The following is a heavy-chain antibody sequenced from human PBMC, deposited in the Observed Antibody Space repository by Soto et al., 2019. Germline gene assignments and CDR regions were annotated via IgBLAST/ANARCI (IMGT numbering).Heavy chain of an antibody. CDR3: ARHIGVGP. CDR2: IYDSGST. CDR1: GGSISSGDYY. Sequence: QVQLQESGPGLVKPSQTLSLTCTVSGGSISSGDYYWSWIRQPPGKGLEWIGYIYDSGSTYYNSSLKSRVNITLDTSTNQFSLKLTSVTAADTAVYYCARHIGVGPWGQGTLVTVSS. J-gene: IGHJ5*02. D-gene: IGHD2-21*01. V-gene: IGHV4-30-4*01.